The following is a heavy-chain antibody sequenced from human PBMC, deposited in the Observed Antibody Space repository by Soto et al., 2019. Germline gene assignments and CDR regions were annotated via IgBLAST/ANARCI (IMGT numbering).Heavy chain of an antibody. CDR3: ARGLPTFGSFDS. V-gene: IGHV3-74*01. CDR1: GFTFSSDW. Sequence: EVQLVESGGGLVQPGESLRLSCAASGFTFSSDWMHWIRQAPGKGLVWVARVSSDGRSTVYANSVTGRLTICRDNAKDTLYLQMISLGDEDTVVYYGARGLPTFGSFDSWGQGTVVTVSS. CDR2: VSSDGRST. J-gene: IGHJ4*02. D-gene: IGHD5-12*01.